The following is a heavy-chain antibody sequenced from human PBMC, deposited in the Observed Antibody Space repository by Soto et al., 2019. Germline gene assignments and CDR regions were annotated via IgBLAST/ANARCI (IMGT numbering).Heavy chain of an antibody. CDR2: IDPKNGNT. Sequence: QVQLVQSGAEVKEPGASVKVSCKASGYTFTTFGIGWVRQAPGQGLEWMGWIDPKNGNTKDAQKFQGRVTMTTDTSTSTAYMELRSLRSDDTAVYYCAKEYCDSSRCYLPDYWGQGALVTVSS. V-gene: IGHV1-18*01. J-gene: IGHJ4*02. CDR3: AKEYCDSSRCYLPDY. D-gene: IGHD2-2*01. CDR1: GYTFTTFG.